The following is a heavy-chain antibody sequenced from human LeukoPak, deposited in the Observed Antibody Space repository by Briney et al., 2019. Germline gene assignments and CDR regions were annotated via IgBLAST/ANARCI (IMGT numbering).Heavy chain of an antibody. CDR1: GFTFSSYA. V-gene: IGHV3-23*01. D-gene: IGHD6-13*01. Sequence: GGSLRLSCAASGFTFSSYAMSWVRQAPGKGLEWVSAISGSGGSTYYADSVKGRFTISRDNSKNTLYLQTNSLRAEDTAVYYCAKDVYDGSSWIEYYFDYWGQGTLVTVSS. J-gene: IGHJ4*02. CDR2: ISGSGGST. CDR3: AKDVYDGSSWIEYYFDY.